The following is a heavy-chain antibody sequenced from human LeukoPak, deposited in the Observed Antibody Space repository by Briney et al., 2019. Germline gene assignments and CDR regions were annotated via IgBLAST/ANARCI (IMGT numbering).Heavy chain of an antibody. V-gene: IGHV3-48*01. Sequence: GGSLRLSCAASGFTFDSYSVNWVRQAPGKGLEWVSHISTSSSTIYYADSVKGRFTISRDSAKNSLYLQLNSLRAEDPAVYFCARGGFFDYWGQGTLVTVSS. CDR3: ARGGFFDY. D-gene: IGHD3-16*01. CDR1: GFTFDSYS. CDR2: ISTSSSTI. J-gene: IGHJ4*02.